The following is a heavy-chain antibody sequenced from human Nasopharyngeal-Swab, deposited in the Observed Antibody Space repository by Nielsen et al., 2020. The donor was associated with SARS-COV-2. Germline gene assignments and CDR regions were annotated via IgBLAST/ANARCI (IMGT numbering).Heavy chain of an antibody. Sequence: GGSLRLSCAASGFAFSDYYMGWIRQAPGKGLEWVSYISSSSSYTNYADSVKGRFTISRDNAKNSLYLQMNSLRADDTAVYYCARGSIRGIIISDFDYWGQGTLVTVSS. CDR2: ISSSSSYT. V-gene: IGHV3-11*05. D-gene: IGHD3-10*01. CDR1: GFAFSDYY. CDR3: ARGSIRGIIISDFDY. J-gene: IGHJ4*02.